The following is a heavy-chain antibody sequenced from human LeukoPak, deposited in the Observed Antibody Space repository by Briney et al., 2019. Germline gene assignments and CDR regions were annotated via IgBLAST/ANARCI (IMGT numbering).Heavy chain of an antibody. J-gene: IGHJ6*03. D-gene: IGHD4-11*01. Sequence: PGGSLRLSCVGSGFTFSESAMNWVRQAPGKGLEWVATISSDGTSKNSADSVKGRFTISRDNAKKSLYLQMNSLRAEDTAVYYCARDRTGQQLISRKEYYYMDVWGKGTTVTISS. V-gene: IGHV3-30*03. CDR2: ISSDGTSK. CDR1: GFTFSESA. CDR3: ARDRTGQQLISRKEYYYMDV.